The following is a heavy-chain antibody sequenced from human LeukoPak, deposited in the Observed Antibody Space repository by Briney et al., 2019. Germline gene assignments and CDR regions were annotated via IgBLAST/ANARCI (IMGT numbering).Heavy chain of an antibody. D-gene: IGHD3-3*01. Sequence: PGGSLRLSCAASGFTFSSYGMHWVRQAPGKGLEWVAVIWYDGSNKYYADSVKGRFTISRDNSKNTLYLQMNSLRAEDTAVYYCAKETSGYSAFDIWGQGTMVTVSS. V-gene: IGHV3-33*06. J-gene: IGHJ3*02. CDR3: AKETSGYSAFDI. CDR2: IWYDGSNK. CDR1: GFTFSSYG.